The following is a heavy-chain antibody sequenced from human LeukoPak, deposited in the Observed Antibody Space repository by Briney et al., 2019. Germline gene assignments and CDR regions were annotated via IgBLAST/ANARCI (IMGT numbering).Heavy chain of an antibody. CDR2: INTGNGNT. D-gene: IGHD2-21*02. J-gene: IGHJ4*02. CDR1: GYTFTSYA. CDR3: ARNTETAIPLPYYFDY. Sequence: ASVKVSCKASGYTFTSYAMHWVRQAPGQRLECMGWINTGNGNTKYSQKFQGRVTITRDTSASTAYMDLSSLRSEDTAVYYCARNTETAIPLPYYFDYWGQGTLVTVSS. V-gene: IGHV1-3*04.